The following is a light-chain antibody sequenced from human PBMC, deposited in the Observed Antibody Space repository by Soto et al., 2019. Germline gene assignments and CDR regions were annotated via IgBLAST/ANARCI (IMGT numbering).Light chain of an antibody. CDR2: AAS. CDR3: QQSYSPPPIT. V-gene: IGKV1-39*01. Sequence: DIQMTQSPSSLSASVGDRVTITCRASRSIGKFLNWYQQKPGKAPTLLIYAASSLQSGVPSRFSGSGSGTDFTLTISSLQPEDFATYYCQQSYSPPPITFGQGTRLEIK. J-gene: IGKJ5*01. CDR1: RSIGKF.